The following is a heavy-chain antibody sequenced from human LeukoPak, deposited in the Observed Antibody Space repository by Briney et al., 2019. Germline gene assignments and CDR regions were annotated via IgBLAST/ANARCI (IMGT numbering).Heavy chain of an antibody. V-gene: IGHV3-23*01. CDR2: ISGSGGST. J-gene: IGHJ3*02. CDR1: GFTFDDYG. CDR3: AKDPGWLLLYDAFDI. D-gene: IGHD3-22*01. Sequence: QSGGSLRLSCAASGFTFDDYGMSWVRQAPGKGLEWVSAISGSGGSTYYADSVKGRFTISRDNSKNTLYLQMNSLRAEDTAVYYCAKDPGWLLLYDAFDIWGQGTMVTVSS.